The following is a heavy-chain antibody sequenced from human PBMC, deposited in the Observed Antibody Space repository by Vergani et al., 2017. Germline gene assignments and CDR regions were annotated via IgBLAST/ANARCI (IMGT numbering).Heavy chain of an antibody. Sequence: EVQLVESGGGLVQPGGSLRLSCAASGFSLSRFWMSWVRQAPEKGLEWVAFIRNKAYGGTTEYATSVKGRFTISRDDSKRLAYLKLSVLNTEDTAVYFCSRVHGYSFVYSDYWGQGTRVTVSS. V-gene: IGHV3-49*04. CDR2: IRNKAYGGTT. J-gene: IGHJ4*02. CDR1: GFSLSRFW. D-gene: IGHD5-18*01. CDR3: SRVHGYSFVYSDY.